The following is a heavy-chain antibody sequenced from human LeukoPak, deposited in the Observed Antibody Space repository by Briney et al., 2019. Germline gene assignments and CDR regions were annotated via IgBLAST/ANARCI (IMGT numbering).Heavy chain of an antibody. J-gene: IGHJ4*02. CDR2: INPNSGGT. Sequence: GPSEKVSRTSSVSTYSGNNMHWVRQAPRPPLEWLGWINPNSGGTNYAQEFQGRVTMTRDTSISTAYMELSRLRSDDTAVYYCARDNSLGYSSGCYDYWGQGTLVTVSS. CDR1: VSTYSGNN. CDR3: ARDNSLGYSSGCYDY. D-gene: IGHD6-19*01. V-gene: IGHV1-2*02.